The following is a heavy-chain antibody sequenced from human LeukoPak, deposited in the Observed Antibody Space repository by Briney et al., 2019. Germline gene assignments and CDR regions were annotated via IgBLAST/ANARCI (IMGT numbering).Heavy chain of an antibody. J-gene: IGHJ4*02. V-gene: IGHV4-30-4*08. CDR1: GGSISSGDYY. CDR3: ARVLFGGPNDY. D-gene: IGHD3-10*01. Sequence: SETLSLTCTVSGGSISSGDYYWSWIRQPPGKGLEWIGYIYYSGTAYYNPSLKSRATISVDTSKNQFSLKLSSVTAADTAVYYCARVLFGGPNDYWGQGTLVTVSS. CDR2: IYYSGTA.